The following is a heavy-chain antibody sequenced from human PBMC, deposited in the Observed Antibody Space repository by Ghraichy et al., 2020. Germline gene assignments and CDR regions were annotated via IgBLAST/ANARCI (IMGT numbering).Heavy chain of an antibody. D-gene: IGHD6-13*01. J-gene: IGHJ5*02. V-gene: IGHV3-33*01. Sequence: GESLNISCAASGFTFSSYGMHWVRQAPGKGLALVAGIWYDGSNKYYADSVKGRFTISRDNPKDTLYLQMNSLRAEDTAVYYCARDSGYSSSWYQFDPWGQGTLVTVSS. CDR1: GFTFSSYG. CDR2: IWYDGSNK. CDR3: ARDSGYSSSWYQFDP.